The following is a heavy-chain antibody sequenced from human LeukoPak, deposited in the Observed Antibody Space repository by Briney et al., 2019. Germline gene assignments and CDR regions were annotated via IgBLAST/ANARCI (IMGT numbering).Heavy chain of an antibody. CDR1: AFSLSAYN. D-gene: IGHD3-16*01. V-gene: IGHV3-21*06. J-gene: IGHJ4*02. CDR3: ARMNCVSTGWGAPFDY. CDR2: ISYTGTYI. Sequence: GGSLRLSCAASAFSLSAYNMNWVRQAPGKGLEWVSSISYTGTYIYYADSVKGRFTISRDNAKNLLFLQMNSLRAEDTAVYYCARMNCVSTGWGAPFDYWGQGTLVTVSS.